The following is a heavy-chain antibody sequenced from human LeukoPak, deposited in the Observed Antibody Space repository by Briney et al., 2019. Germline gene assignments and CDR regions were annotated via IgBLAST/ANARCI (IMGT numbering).Heavy chain of an antibody. Sequence: SETLSLTCAVSGGSISSSNWWSWVRRPPGKGLEWIGEIYHSGSTNYNPSLKSRVTISVDKSKNQFSLKLSSVTAADTAVYYCATAAGYSSGWVWFDPWGQGTLVTVSS. J-gene: IGHJ5*02. CDR3: ATAAGYSSGWVWFDP. CDR1: GGSISSSNW. CDR2: IYHSGST. D-gene: IGHD6-19*01. V-gene: IGHV4-4*02.